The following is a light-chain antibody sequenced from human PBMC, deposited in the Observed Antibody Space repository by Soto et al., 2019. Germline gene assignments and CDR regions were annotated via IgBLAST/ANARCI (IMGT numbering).Light chain of an antibody. V-gene: IGKV3-20*01. CDR2: DAS. Sequence: ETVLTQSPGTLSLSPGERATLSCRASQSVSSSYLAWYQQKPGQAPRLHIYDASSRATGIPDRFSGSGSGTYFTLTISRLEPEDFAVYYCQQYVRSPPSWTFGQGTKVEIK. CDR1: QSVSSSY. CDR3: QQYVRSPPSWT. J-gene: IGKJ1*01.